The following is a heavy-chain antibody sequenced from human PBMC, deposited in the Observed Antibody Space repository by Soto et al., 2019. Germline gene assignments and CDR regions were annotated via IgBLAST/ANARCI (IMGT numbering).Heavy chain of an antibody. J-gene: IGHJ4*02. CDR3: GRGRSGQIVVFY. CDR2: IGPESGAT. V-gene: IGHV1-2*02. Sequence: GPSFKFSCKASAWTFTGRYIHWVRQAPEQGPEWMGEIGPESGATRYAQKFQGRVTMTRDTSITTVYMELKNLSPDDTAVYYCGRGRSGQIVVFYWGQGTPVTVSS. CDR1: AWTFTGRY. D-gene: IGHD1-26*01.